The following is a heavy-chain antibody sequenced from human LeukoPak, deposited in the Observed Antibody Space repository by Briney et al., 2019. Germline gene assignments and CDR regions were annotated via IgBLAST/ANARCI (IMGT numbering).Heavy chain of an antibody. CDR2: IYTSGST. D-gene: IGHD3-22*01. CDR3: ARAGSYYYDSSGYQGWFDP. CDR1: GGSISSYY. V-gene: IGHV4-4*07. J-gene: IGHJ5*02. Sequence: SETLSLTCTVSGGSISSYYWSWIRQPAGKGLEWIGRIYTSGSTNYNPSLKSRVAMSVDTSKNQFSLKLSSVTAADTAVYYCARAGSYYYDSSGYQGWFDPWGQGTLVTVSS.